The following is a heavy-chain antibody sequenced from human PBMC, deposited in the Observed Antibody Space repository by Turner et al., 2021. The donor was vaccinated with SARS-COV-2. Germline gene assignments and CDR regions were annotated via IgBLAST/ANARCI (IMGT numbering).Heavy chain of an antibody. CDR1: GFTFSSYG. Sequence: QVQLVESGGGVVQPGRSLRLSCAASGFTFSSYGMHWVRQAPGRGLEWVAVISYDGSNKYYADSVKGRFTISRDNSKNTLYLQMNSLRAEDTAMYYCAKDFPFAGIIESDHWGQGTLVTVSS. CDR3: AKDFPFAGIIESDH. V-gene: IGHV3-30*18. D-gene: IGHD3-3*01. J-gene: IGHJ4*02. CDR2: ISYDGSNK.